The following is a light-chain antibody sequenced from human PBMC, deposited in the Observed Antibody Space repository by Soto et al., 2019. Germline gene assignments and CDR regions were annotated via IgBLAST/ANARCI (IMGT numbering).Light chain of an antibody. CDR1: QSVSNNY. Sequence: EIVLTQSPGTLSLSPGERATLSCRASQSVSNNYLAWYQQKPGQAPRLLIYGASSRATGIPDRFSGSGSGTDFTLTISNLEPEDFAVYYCQQYGRTFGQGTKVDIK. CDR2: GAS. J-gene: IGKJ1*01. V-gene: IGKV3-20*01. CDR3: QQYGRT.